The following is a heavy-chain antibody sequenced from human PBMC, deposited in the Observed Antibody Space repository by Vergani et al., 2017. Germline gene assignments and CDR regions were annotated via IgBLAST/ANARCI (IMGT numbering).Heavy chain of an antibody. J-gene: IGHJ1*01. CDR2: INPNSGGT. CDR1: GYTFTGYY. Sequence: QVQLVQSGAEVKKPGASVKVSCKASGYTFTGYYMHWVRQATGQGLEWMGWINPNSGGTNYAQKFQGRVTMTRDTSLSTAYMELSRLRSDDTAVYYCARVGWNSSGKEYFQHWGQGTLVTVSS. D-gene: IGHD6-19*01. V-gene: IGHV1-2*02. CDR3: ARVGWNSSGKEYFQH.